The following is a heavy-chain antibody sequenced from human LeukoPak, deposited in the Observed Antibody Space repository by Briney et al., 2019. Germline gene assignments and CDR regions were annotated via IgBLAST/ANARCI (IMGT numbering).Heavy chain of an antibody. CDR3: AKYGSSGWYDFDY. J-gene: IGHJ4*02. V-gene: IGHV3-23*01. Sequence: GGSLRLSCAASGSTFSSYAMSWVRQAPGKGLEWVSGISGSGGSTYYADSVKGRFTISRDNSKNTLYLQMNGLRAEDTAVYYCAKYGSSGWYDFDYWGQGTLVTVSS. CDR1: GSTFSSYA. CDR2: ISGSGGST. D-gene: IGHD6-19*01.